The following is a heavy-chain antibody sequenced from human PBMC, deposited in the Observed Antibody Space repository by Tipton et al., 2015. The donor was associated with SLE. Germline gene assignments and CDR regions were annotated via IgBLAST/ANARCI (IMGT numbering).Heavy chain of an antibody. CDR1: GYTFTSYG. D-gene: IGHD1-26*01. J-gene: IGHJ5*02. CDR3: ARSGSYFGWFDP. Sequence: QVQLVQSGAEVKKPGASVKVSCKASGYTFTSYGISWVRQAPGQGLEWLGTISPSNGYTDYAQNFQGRVTMARDTSTSTVYMELYSLRSEDTAVYYCARSGSYFGWFDPWGQGTLVTVSS. V-gene: IGHV1-18*01. CDR2: ISPSNGYT.